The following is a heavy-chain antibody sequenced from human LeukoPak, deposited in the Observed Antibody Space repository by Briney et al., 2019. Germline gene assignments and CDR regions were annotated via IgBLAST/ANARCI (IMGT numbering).Heavy chain of an antibody. D-gene: IGHD6-19*01. CDR2: ISSSSSTI. Sequence: PGGSLRLSCAASGLTFSTFSMNWVRQAPGKGPEWVSYISSSSSTIYYADSVKGRFTISRDNAKNSLYLQMNSLRVEDTAVYYCARVRISSGPGGYYFDYWGQGPLVTVPS. CDR3: ARVRISSGPGGYYFDY. V-gene: IGHV3-48*04. CDR1: GLTFSTFS. J-gene: IGHJ4*02.